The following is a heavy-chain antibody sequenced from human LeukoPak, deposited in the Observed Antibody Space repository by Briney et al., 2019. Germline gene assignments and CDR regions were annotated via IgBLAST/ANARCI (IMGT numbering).Heavy chain of an antibody. CDR3: ASRSTTVTDDDASDI. J-gene: IGHJ3*02. CDR2: INPNSGGT. CDR1: GYTFTGYY. D-gene: IGHD4-17*01. Sequence: ASVKVSCKASGYTFTGYYMHWVRQAPGQGLEWMGWINPNSGGTNYAQKFQGWVTMTRDTSISTAYMELSRLRSDDTAVYYCASRSTTVTDDDASDIWGQGTMVTVSS. V-gene: IGHV1-2*04.